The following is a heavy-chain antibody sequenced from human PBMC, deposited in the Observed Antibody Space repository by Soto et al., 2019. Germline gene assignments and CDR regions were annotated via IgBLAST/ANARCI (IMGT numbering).Heavy chain of an antibody. D-gene: IGHD4-17*01. J-gene: IGHJ6*02. CDR2: IIPIFGTA. CDR3: ARRASYGNYYGMDV. CDR1: GGTFSSYA. V-gene: IGHV1-69*12. Sequence: QVQLVQSGAEVKKPGSSVKVSCKASGGTFSSYAISWVRQAPGQGLEWMGGIIPIFGTANYAQKFQGRVTTTGDESPSTAYMELGSLRSEDTAVYYCARRASYGNYYGMDVWGQGTTVTVSS.